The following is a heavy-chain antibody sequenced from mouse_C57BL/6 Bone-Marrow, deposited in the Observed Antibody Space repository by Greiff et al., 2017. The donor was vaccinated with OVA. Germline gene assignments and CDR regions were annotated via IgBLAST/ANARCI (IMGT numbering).Heavy chain of an antibody. CDR1: GFNIKDDY. D-gene: IGHD2-3*01. CDR2: IDPENGDT. Sequence: EVQLQQSGAELVRPGASVKLSCTASGFNIKDDYMHWVKQRPEQGLEWIGWIDPENGDTEYASKFQGKATITADTSSNTAYLQISSLTSEDADFYYCTTSGDGYPWFAYWGQGTLVTVSA. CDR3: TTSGDGYPWFAY. V-gene: IGHV14-4*01. J-gene: IGHJ3*01.